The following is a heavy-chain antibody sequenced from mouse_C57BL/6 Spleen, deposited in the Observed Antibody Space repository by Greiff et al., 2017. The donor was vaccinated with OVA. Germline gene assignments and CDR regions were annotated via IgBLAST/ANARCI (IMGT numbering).Heavy chain of an antibody. CDR3: AREAYGYDGWCAY. J-gene: IGHJ3*01. V-gene: IGHV1-82*01. CDR1: GYAFSSSW. CDR2: IYPGDGDT. D-gene: IGHD2-2*01. Sequence: VQLQQSGPELVKPGASVKISCKASGYAFSSSWMNWVKQRPGKGLEWIGRIYPGDGDTNYNGKFKGKATLTADKSSSTAYMQLSSLTSEDSAVYFCAREAYGYDGWCAYWGQGTLVTVSA.